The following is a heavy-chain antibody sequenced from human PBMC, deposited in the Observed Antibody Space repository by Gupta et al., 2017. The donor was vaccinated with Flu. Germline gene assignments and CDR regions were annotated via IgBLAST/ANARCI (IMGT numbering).Heavy chain of an antibody. J-gene: IGHJ4*02. Sequence: EVQLVQSGAEVKKPGESLKFYCKGSGYRFPDYWLGRVRPMPGTDLQRMGIIYQDDYNTRYNPSFRGQVTIAADKSISTAYLQWSRVTASDAAMYYCARHRNLYTSGDYWGQGTLVTVSS. V-gene: IGHV5-51*01. CDR2: IYQDDYNT. D-gene: IGHD5-18*01. CDR3: ARHRNLYTSGDY. CDR1: GYRFPDYW.